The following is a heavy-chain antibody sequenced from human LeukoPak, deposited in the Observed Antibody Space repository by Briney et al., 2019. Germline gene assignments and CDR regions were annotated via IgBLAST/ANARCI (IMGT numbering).Heavy chain of an antibody. Sequence: PSETLSLTCTVSGGSVSSGSYHGSWIRQPPGKGLEWIGYIYYCGSTSYNPSLKSRVPISVGPSKNQFSLKLSSVTAADTAVYHCAREENGWNGSDDAFDIWGQGTMVTVSS. CDR1: GGSVSSGSYH. CDR2: IYYCGST. J-gene: IGHJ3*02. D-gene: IGHD1-1*01. CDR3: AREENGWNGSDDAFDI. V-gene: IGHV4-61*01.